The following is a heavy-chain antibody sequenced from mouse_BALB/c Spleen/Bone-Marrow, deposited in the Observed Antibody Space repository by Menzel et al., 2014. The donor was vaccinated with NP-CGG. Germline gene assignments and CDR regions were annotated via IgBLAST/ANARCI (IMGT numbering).Heavy chain of an antibody. Sequence: EVMLEESGVGLVQPGGSRKLSCAASGITFRNFGMHWVRQAPETGLEWVAYISSGSSTIYYADTLKGRFTISRDNPKNTLFLLMTSRMSEDTAMYYCARRGRARGYAMDYWGQGASVTVSS. CDR2: ISSGSSTI. D-gene: IGHD3-3*01. CDR3: ARRGRARGYAMDY. J-gene: IGHJ4*01. V-gene: IGHV5-17*02. CDR1: GITFRNFG.